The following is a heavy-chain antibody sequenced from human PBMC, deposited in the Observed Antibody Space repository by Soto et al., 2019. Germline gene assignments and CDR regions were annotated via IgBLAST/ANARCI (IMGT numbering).Heavy chain of an antibody. D-gene: IGHD3-9*01. J-gene: IGHJ4*02. V-gene: IGHV1-58*01. CDR2: IVVGSGNT. CDR3: AAIHLLRYFDWSTDY. CDR1: GFTFTSSA. Sequence: QMQLVQSGPEVKKPGTSVKVSCKASGFTFTSSAVQWVRQARGQRLEWIGWIVVGSGNTNYAQKFQERVTITRDMSTSTAYMELSSLRSEDTAVYYCAAIHLLRYFDWSTDYWGQGTLVTVSS.